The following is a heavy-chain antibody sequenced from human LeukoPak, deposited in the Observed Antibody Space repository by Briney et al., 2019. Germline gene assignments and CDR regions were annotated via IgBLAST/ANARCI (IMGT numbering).Heavy chain of an antibody. V-gene: IGHV1-69*05. CDR3: ASSSKGYSSGFYYYYYMDV. D-gene: IGHD6-19*01. Sequence: ASVKVSCKASGGTFSSYAISWVRQAPGQGLEWMGRIIPIFGTANYAQKFQGRVTITTDESTSTAYMELSSLRSEDTAVYYCASSSKGYSSGFYYYYYMDVWGKGTTVTVSS. CDR1: GGTFSSYA. CDR2: IIPIFGTA. J-gene: IGHJ6*03.